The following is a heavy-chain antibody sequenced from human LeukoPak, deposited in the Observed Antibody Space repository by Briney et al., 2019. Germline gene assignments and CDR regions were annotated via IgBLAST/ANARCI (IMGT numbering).Heavy chain of an antibody. J-gene: IGHJ4*02. D-gene: IGHD3-22*01. Sequence: PSETLSLTCAVYGGSVSGYYWSWIRQPPGKGLEWIGEINHSGSTNYNPSLKSRVTISVDTSKNQFSLKLSSVTAAGTAVYYCARGYSGYYDSSGQGGYFDYWGQGTLVTVSS. V-gene: IGHV4-34*01. CDR1: GGSVSGYY. CDR2: INHSGST. CDR3: ARGYSGYYDSSGQGGYFDY.